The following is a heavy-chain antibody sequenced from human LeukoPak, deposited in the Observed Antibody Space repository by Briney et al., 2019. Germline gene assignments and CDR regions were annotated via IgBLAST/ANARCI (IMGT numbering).Heavy chain of an antibody. CDR2: IYSSGST. CDR3: ARKDGDY. CDR1: AASISSFN. V-gene: IGHV4-4*07. Sequence: PSETLSLTCTVPAASISSFNRTWLRQPAGKGLEWIGLIYSSGSTIYNPSLKSRVAMSVDMTKNQRSLKLSSVTAADTAMYYCARKDGDYWGQGTLVTVSS. J-gene: IGHJ4*02.